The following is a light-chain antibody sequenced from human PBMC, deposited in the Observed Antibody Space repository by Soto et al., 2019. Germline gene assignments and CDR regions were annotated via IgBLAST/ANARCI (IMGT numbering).Light chain of an antibody. V-gene: IGKV3-20*01. CDR1: QSVSSRY. J-gene: IGKJ1*01. CDR3: QQYISSPLT. Sequence: EIVLTQSPGTLSLSPGESATLSCRASQSVSSRYSAWYQQKPGQAPRLLIYGASTRATGIPDRFSGSGSETDFTLTISRLEPEDFAVYYCQQYISSPLTVGQGTKVDIK. CDR2: GAS.